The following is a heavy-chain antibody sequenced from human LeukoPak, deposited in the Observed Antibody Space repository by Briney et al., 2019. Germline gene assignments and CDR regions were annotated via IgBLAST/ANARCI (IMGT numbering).Heavy chain of an antibody. J-gene: IGHJ4*02. CDR1: GYTFTSYD. Sequence: ASVKVSCKASGYTFTSYDINWVRQATGQGLEWMGWMNPNSGNTGYAQKFQGSVTMTSNTSISTAYMELSSLRSEDTAVYYCARGCLRRGFFDYWGQGTLVTVSS. D-gene: IGHD5/OR15-5a*01. V-gene: IGHV1-8*01. CDR2: MNPNSGNT. CDR3: ARGCLRRGFFDY.